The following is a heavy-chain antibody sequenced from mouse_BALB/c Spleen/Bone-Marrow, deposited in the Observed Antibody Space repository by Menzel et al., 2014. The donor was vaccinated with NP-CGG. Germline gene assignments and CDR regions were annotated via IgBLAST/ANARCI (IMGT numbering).Heavy chain of an antibody. D-gene: IGHD2-1*01. Sequence: EAMLVESGGGLVQPGGSLKLSCAASGFTFSSYGMSWVRQTPDKRLELVASINSNGGSTYYPDSVKGRFTISRDNAKNTLSLQMSSLKSEDTAMYYCARGNYGNYVDYFDYWGQGTTLTVSS. V-gene: IGHV5-6-3*01. CDR2: INSNGGST. J-gene: IGHJ2*01. CDR1: GFTFSSYG. CDR3: ARGNYGNYVDYFDY.